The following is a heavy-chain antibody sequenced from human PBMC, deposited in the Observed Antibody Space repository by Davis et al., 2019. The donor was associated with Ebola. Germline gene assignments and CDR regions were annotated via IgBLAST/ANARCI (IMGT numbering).Heavy chain of an antibody. Sequence: AASVKVSCKASGYTFTSYDINWVRQATGQGLEWMGWMNPNSGNTGYAQKFQGRVTMTRNTSISTAYMELSSLRSEDTAVYYCARVHQVDHYDSSGYYLTAEYFQHWGQGTLVTVSS. V-gene: IGHV1-8*01. CDR2: MNPNSGNT. J-gene: IGHJ1*01. CDR3: ARVHQVDHYDSSGYYLTAEYFQH. CDR1: GYTFTSYD. D-gene: IGHD3-22*01.